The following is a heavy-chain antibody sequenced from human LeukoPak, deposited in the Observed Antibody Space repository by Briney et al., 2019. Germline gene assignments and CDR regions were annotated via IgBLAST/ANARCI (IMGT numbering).Heavy chain of an antibody. CDR1: GFTFSSYP. J-gene: IGHJ6*03. CDR2: ISSNGGST. CDR3: ARGGEVSNHYYYYKMTV. V-gene: IGHV3-64*01. D-gene: IGHD3-10*01. Sequence: PGGSLRLSCAASGFTFSSYPMHWVRQAPGKGLEYVSVISSNGGSTYYANSVRGRFTISRDNSKNTLYFQRGSLRDEDMPVYYWARGGEVSNHYYYYKMTVGGKGTTAPVPS.